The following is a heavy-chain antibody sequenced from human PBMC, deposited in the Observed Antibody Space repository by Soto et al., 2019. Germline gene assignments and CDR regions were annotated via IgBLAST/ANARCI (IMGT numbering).Heavy chain of an antibody. J-gene: IGHJ3*02. CDR1: GFTFSSYA. CDR3: AKAYLWFGEPYDAFDI. V-gene: IGHV3-23*01. Sequence: GGSLRLSCAASGFTFSSYAMSWVRQAPGKGLEWVSAISGSGGSTYYADSVKGRFTISRDNSKNMLYLQMNSLRAEDTAVYYCAKAYLWFGEPYDAFDIWGQGTMVTVSS. CDR2: ISGSGGST. D-gene: IGHD3-10*01.